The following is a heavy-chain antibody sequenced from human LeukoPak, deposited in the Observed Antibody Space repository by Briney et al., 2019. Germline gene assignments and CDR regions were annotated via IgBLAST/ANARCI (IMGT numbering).Heavy chain of an antibody. CDR2: IKQDGGEK. Sequence: GGFLRLSCAASGFTFSSYWMSWVRQAPGKGLEWVANIKQDGGEKYYVDSVKGRFTISRDNAKNSLYLQMNSLRAEDTAVYYCARVSAYYDILTGYIYYFDYWGQGTLVTVSS. CDR3: ARVSAYYDILTGYIYYFDY. V-gene: IGHV3-7*01. J-gene: IGHJ4*02. CDR1: GFTFSSYW. D-gene: IGHD3-9*01.